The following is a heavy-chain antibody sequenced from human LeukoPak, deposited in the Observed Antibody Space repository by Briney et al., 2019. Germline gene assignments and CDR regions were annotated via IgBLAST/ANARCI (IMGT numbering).Heavy chain of an antibody. D-gene: IGHD1-26*01. CDR2: INPNSGGT. CDR1: GYSFTGYY. CDR3: ARGHISDPSFDY. Sequence: ASVKVSCKASGYSFTGYYMHWVRQAPGQGLEWMGWINPNSGGTNYAQKFQGRVTMTRDTSISTVYMELSRLRSDDTAVYYCARGHISDPSFDYWGLGTLVTVSS. V-gene: IGHV1-2*02. J-gene: IGHJ4*02.